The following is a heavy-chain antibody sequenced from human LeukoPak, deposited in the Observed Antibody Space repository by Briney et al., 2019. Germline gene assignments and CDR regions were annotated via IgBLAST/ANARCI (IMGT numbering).Heavy chain of an antibody. CDR2: IIPIFGTA. Sequence: ASVKVSCKASGGTFSSYAISWVRQAPGQGLEWMGGIIPIFGTANYAQKFQGRVTITADESTSTAYMELSSLRSEDTAVYYCARGPNSSGWSFDYWGQGTLVTVSS. J-gene: IGHJ4*02. D-gene: IGHD6-19*01. CDR3: ARGPNSSGWSFDY. V-gene: IGHV1-69*13. CDR1: GGTFSSYA.